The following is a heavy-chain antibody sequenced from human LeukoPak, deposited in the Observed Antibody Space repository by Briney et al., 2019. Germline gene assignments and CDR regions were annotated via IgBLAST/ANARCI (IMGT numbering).Heavy chain of an antibody. V-gene: IGHV3-21*01. CDR2: ISSSSSYI. CDR3: ARDGRATAMGYYYYYGMDA. CDR1: GFTFSSYS. Sequence: GGSLRLSCAASGFTFSSYSMNWVRQAPGKGLEWVSSISSSSSYIYYADSVKGRFTISRDNAKNSLYLQMNSLRAEDTAVYYCARDGRATAMGYYYYYGMDAWGQGTTVTVSS. J-gene: IGHJ6*02. D-gene: IGHD5-18*01.